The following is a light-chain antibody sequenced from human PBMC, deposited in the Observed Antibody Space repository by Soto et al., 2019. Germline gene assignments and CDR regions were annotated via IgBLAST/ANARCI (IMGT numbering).Light chain of an antibody. V-gene: IGKV1-27*01. CDR2: AAS. CDR3: QNYDSDPIT. CDR1: QGINNY. J-gene: IGKJ5*01. Sequence: DLQMTPSPSSLSASLGSRVCITCRASQGINNYLAWYQQKPGKVPKVMIYAASTLQPGVPSRFSGSGSGTDSTLPINSLQPDDIETYYCQNYDSDPITFGQGTRLEIK.